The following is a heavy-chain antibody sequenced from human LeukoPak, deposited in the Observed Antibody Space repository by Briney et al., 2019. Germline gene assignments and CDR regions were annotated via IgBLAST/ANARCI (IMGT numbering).Heavy chain of an antibody. J-gene: IGHJ4*02. CDR3: ARASGLLRFLEWLPAYFDY. CDR1: GGSISSYY. V-gene: IGHV4-59*01. D-gene: IGHD3-3*01. Sequence: SGTLSLTCTVSGGSISSYYWSWIPQPPGKGLEWIGYFSYSGSTNYNPSLKSRVTISVDTSKKQFSLKLSSVTAADTAVYYCARASGLLRFLEWLPAYFDYWGQGTLVTVSS. CDR2: FSYSGST.